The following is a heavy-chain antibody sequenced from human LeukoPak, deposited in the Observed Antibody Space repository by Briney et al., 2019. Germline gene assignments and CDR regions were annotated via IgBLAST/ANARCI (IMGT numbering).Heavy chain of an antibody. Sequence: ASVKVSCKVSGYTLTELSMHWVRQAPGKGLEWMGGFDPEDGETIYAQKFQGRVTMTEDTSTDTAYMELSSLRSEDTAVYYCATGPAVAGYFEYWGQGTLVTVSS. CDR3: ATGPAVAGYFEY. V-gene: IGHV1-24*01. J-gene: IGHJ4*02. D-gene: IGHD6-19*01. CDR2: FDPEDGET. CDR1: GYTLTELS.